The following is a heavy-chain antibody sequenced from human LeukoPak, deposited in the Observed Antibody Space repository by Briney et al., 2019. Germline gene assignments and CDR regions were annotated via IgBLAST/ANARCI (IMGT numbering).Heavy chain of an antibody. CDR3: TRDHCSYINCYEDYYHGMDV. CDR1: GYTFKDYY. CDR2: INPDSGST. V-gene: IGHV1-2*02. Sequence: ASVKVSCKASGYTFKDYYIHWVRQAPGQGLEWMGWINPDSGSTTYAQKFQGRVTMTRDTSISAAYMELSRLRSDDTAVYYCTRDHCSYINCYEDYYHGMDVWGQGTTVTVSS. J-gene: IGHJ6*02. D-gene: IGHD2-2*01.